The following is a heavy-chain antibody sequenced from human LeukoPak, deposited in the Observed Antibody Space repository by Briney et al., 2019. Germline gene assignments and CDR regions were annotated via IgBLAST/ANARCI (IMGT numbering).Heavy chain of an antibody. Sequence: GGSLRLSCAASGSTFSNAWMNWVRQAPGKGLEWVGRIKSKPDGGTTDYAAPVKGRFTISRDDSKNTLYLQMNSLKTEDTAVYYCTSETNYYDSSGYYSPFDYWGQGTLVTVSS. CDR1: GSTFSNAW. J-gene: IGHJ4*02. V-gene: IGHV3-15*07. CDR2: IKSKPDGGTT. CDR3: TSETNYYDSSGYYSPFDY. D-gene: IGHD3-22*01.